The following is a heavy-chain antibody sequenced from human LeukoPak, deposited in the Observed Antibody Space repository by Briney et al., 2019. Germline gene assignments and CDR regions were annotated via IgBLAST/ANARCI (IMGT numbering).Heavy chain of an antibody. Sequence: GGSLRLSCAASGFTFNNYGMHWVRQAPGKGLEWVAVISYDGSNNYYADSVKGRFTISRDNSKNTLYLQMNSLRAEDTAVYYCARGYGSYSINYWGQGTLVTVSS. CDR2: ISYDGSNN. V-gene: IGHV3-30*03. CDR1: GFTFNNYG. J-gene: IGHJ4*02. D-gene: IGHD1-26*01. CDR3: ARGYGSYSINY.